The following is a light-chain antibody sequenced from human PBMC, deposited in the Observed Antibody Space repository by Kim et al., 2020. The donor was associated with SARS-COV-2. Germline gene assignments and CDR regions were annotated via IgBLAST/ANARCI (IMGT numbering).Light chain of an antibody. J-gene: IGLJ2*01. CDR3: SSYAGNNNLV. V-gene: IGLV2-8*01. CDR2: EVS. Sequence: GQSVTISCPGTSSDVGGYNPVSWYQQHPGKAPKLMIYEVSKRPSGVPDRFSGSKSGNTASLTVSGLQAEDEADYHCSSYAGNNNLVFGGGTKVTVL. CDR1: SSDVGGYNP.